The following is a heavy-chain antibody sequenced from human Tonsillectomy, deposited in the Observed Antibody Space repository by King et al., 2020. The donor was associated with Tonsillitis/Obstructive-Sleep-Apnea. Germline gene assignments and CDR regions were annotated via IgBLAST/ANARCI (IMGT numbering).Heavy chain of an antibody. J-gene: IGHJ4*02. V-gene: IGHV4-34*01. D-gene: IGHD2-2*01. CDR1: GGSFSGYY. Sequence: VQLQQWGAGLLKPSETLSLTCAVYGGSFSGYYWSWIRQPPGKGLEWIGEINHSGSTTYNPSLKSRVIISADTSKNQFSLKLSSVTAADTAVYYCARENIVVVPAVMGGGFDYWGQGTLVTVSS. CDR3: ARENIVVVPAVMGGGFDY. CDR2: INHSGST.